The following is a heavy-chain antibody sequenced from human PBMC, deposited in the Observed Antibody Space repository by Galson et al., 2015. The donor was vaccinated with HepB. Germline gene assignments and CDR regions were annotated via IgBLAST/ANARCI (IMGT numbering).Heavy chain of an antibody. CDR3: ARQREERGSYKYYGIDV. CDR2: IYYSGST. V-gene: IGHV4-59*08. Sequence: ETLSLTCTVSGGSISNYFWSWIRQPPGKGLEWIGYIYYSGSTNNNPSLKSRITISADTSKNQISLKLRSVTAADTAVYYCARQREERGSYKYYGIDVWGQGTTVTVSS. J-gene: IGHJ6*02. D-gene: IGHD1-14*01. CDR1: GGSISNYF.